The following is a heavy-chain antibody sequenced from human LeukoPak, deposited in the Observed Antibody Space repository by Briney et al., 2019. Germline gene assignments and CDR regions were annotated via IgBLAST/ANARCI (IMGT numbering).Heavy chain of an antibody. J-gene: IGHJ3*02. CDR3: AKDSSGYYPDAFDI. V-gene: IGHV3-9*01. Sequence: PGGSLRLSCAASGFTFDGYAMHWVRQAPGKGLEWVSGISWNSGSIAYADSVKGRFTISRDNAKNSLYLQMNSLRAEDTALYYCAKDSSGYYPDAFDIWGQGTMVTVSS. CDR2: ISWNSGSI. D-gene: IGHD3-22*01. CDR1: GFTFDGYA.